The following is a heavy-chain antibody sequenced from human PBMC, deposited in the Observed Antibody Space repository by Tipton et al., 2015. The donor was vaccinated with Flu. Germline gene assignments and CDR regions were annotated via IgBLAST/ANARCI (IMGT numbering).Heavy chain of an antibody. Sequence: TLSLTCSVSGDSIGNGYYWGWIRQPPGKGLEWIGNIHRSGNTYHNPSLKSRVTISVDSPKNQFSLRLSSLTAADTAVYYCARRDYGNYVSEPKNWFDPWGQGILVSVSS. J-gene: IGHJ5*02. CDR3: ARRDYGNYVSEPKNWFDP. CDR2: IHRSGNT. CDR1: GDSIGNGYY. V-gene: IGHV4-38-2*01. D-gene: IGHD4-11*01.